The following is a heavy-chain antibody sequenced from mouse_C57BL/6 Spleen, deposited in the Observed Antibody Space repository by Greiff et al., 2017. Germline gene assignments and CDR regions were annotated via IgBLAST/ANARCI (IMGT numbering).Heavy chain of an antibody. J-gene: IGHJ4*01. D-gene: IGHD1-1*01. CDR2: IYPGSGST. CDR3: ARGTTVVDYAMDY. V-gene: IGHV1-55*01. Sequence: QVQLQQPGAELVKPGASVKMSCKASGYTFTSYWITWVKQRPGQGLEWIGDIYPGSGSTNYNEKFKSKATLTVDTSSSTAYMQLSSLTSEDSAVYYGARGTTVVDYAMDYWGQGTSITVSS. CDR1: GYTFTSYW.